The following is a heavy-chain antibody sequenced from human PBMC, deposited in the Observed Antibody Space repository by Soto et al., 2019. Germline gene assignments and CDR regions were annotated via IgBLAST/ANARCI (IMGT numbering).Heavy chain of an antibody. CDR3: AKRPASIITFDY. CDR2: ISGNGGST. J-gene: IGHJ4*02. CDR1: GFTFSNYA. V-gene: IGHV3-23*01. Sequence: GGPLRLSCVASGFTFSNYAMSWVRQAPGKGLEWVSTISGNGGSTYYADSVKGRFTISRDNSKNMLFLQINSLRDDDSAVYYCAKRPASIITFDYWGQGTPVTVSS. D-gene: IGHD2-2*01.